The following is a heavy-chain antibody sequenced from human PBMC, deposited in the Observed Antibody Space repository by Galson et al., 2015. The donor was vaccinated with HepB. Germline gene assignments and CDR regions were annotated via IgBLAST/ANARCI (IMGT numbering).Heavy chain of an antibody. J-gene: IGHJ4*02. Sequence: SVKVSCKASGYTFTSNGISWVRQAPGQGLEWMGWISTRSGNTNYAQRLQGGVTMTTGTSTSTAYMELRRLRSDDTAIYYCVRDRLHSFDYWGQGTLVTVSS. V-gene: IGHV1-18*04. CDR1: GYTFTSNG. CDR3: VRDRLHSFDY. CDR2: ISTRSGNT.